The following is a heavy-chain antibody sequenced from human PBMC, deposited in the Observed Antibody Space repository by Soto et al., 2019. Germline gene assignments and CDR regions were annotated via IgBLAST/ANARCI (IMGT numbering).Heavy chain of an antibody. CDR3: ESRGSGRYYDY. J-gene: IGHJ4*02. Sequence: EVQLLESGGGLVQPGVSLRLSCAASGFTFSNYAMRWVRQAPGKGLEWVSAISGSGDSTYYGDSVKGRFTVPRDTPKNTLYLQLNSLRAEDTAVYHLESRGSGRYYDYWGQGTLVSVSS. D-gene: IGHD1-26*01. V-gene: IGHV3-23*01. CDR2: ISGSGDST. CDR1: GFTFSNYA.